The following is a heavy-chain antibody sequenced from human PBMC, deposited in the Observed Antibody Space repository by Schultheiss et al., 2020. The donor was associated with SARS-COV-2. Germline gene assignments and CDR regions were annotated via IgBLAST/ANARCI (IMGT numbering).Heavy chain of an antibody. CDR1: GFTFSSYE. CDR3: TDMGYTVV. V-gene: IGHV3-15*01. CDR2: VKSKSDGGTI. D-gene: IGHD2-15*01. Sequence: GGSLRLSCAASGFTFSSYEMNWVRQAPGKGLEWVGHVKSKSDGGTIEYAAPVKGRFTISRDDSKNTLYLQLNSLKTEDTAVYYCTDMGYTVVWGQGTLVTVSS. J-gene: IGHJ4*02.